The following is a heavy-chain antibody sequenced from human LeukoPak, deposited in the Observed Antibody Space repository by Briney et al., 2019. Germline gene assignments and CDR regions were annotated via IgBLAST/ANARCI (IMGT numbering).Heavy chain of an antibody. CDR3: ARVRERTTSAAAY. D-gene: IGHD4-17*01. CDR2: INPNSGAT. V-gene: IGHV1-2*02. J-gene: IGHJ4*02. CDR1: GYTFTGYY. Sequence: ASVKVSCKASGYTFTGYYIHWVRQAPGQGLEWMGWINPNSGATNYAQRFQGRVTMTRDTSIGTAYMELSSLTSDDTAVYFCARVRERTTSAAAYWGQGTLVTVSS.